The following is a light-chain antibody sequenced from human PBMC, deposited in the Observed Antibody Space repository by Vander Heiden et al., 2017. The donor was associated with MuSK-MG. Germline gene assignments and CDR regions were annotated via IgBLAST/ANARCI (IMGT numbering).Light chain of an antibody. J-gene: IGKJ5*01. CDR3: QQYNNWPWIT. Sequence: EIVMTQSPATLSVSPGERVTLSCRASQSVSSKLAWYQQTPGQAPRLLIYGTSTRAMGVPARFSGSGSGTEFTLTISGLQSEDFAVYYCQQYNNWPWITFGQGTRLEIK. V-gene: IGKV3-15*01. CDR1: QSVSSK. CDR2: GTS.